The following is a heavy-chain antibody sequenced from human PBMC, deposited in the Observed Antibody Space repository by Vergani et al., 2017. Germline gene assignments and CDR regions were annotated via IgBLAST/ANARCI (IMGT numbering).Heavy chain of an antibody. V-gene: IGHV1-69*02. J-gene: IGHJ4*02. CDR3: ARVRLNGGSGWSYFDY. CDR1: GGTFSSYT. CDR2: IIPILGIA. D-gene: IGHD6-19*01. Sequence: QVQLVQSGAEVKKPGSSVKVSCKASGGTFSSYTISWVRQAPGQGLEWMGRIIPILGIANYAQKFQGRVTITADKSTSAAYMGLSSLRSEDTAVYYCARVRLNGGSGWSYFDYGGQGTLVTVSS.